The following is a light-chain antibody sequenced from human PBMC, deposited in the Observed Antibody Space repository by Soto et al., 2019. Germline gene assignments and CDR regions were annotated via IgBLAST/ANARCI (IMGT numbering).Light chain of an antibody. J-gene: IGKJ4*01. CDR1: QSVGSK. Sequence: EIVMTQSPATLSVSPGEGATLSCRASQSVGSKLAWYQQKPGQAPRIISFGASTRATGIPASFSGSGSGTEFTLTISSLKSEDFEVYYCQQYNNWPLTFGGGTKVDIK. CDR2: GAS. CDR3: QQYNNWPLT. V-gene: IGKV3D-15*01.